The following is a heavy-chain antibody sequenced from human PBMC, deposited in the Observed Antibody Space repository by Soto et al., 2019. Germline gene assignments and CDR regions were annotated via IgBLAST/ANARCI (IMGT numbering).Heavy chain of an antibody. J-gene: IGHJ4*02. V-gene: IGHV3-9*01. Sequence: SLRLSCAASGFTFDDYAMHWVRQAPGKGLEWVSGISWNSGSIGYADSVKGRFTISRDNAKNSLYLQMNSLRAEDTALYYCVTGVATVDYWGQGTLVTVSS. D-gene: IGHD5-12*01. CDR1: GFTFDDYA. CDR3: VTGVATVDY. CDR2: ISWNSGSI.